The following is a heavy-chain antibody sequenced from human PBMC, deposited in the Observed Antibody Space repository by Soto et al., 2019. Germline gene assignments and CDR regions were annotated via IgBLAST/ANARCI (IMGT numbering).Heavy chain of an antibody. D-gene: IGHD1-26*01. CDR3: ASQPSGSYSNDY. J-gene: IGHJ4*02. Sequence: QVQLVQSGAEVKKPGSSVKVSCKASGGTFSSYTISWVRQAPGQGLEWMGRIIPILGIANYAQKFQGRVTITADKSTSTAYMELSSLRSEDTAVYYGASQPSGSYSNDYWGQGTLVTVSS. CDR2: IIPILGIA. V-gene: IGHV1-69*02. CDR1: GGTFSSYT.